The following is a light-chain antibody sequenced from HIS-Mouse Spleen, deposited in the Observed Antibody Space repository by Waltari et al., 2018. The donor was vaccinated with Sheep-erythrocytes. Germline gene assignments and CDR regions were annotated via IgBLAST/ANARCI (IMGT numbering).Light chain of an antibody. CDR1: SSDVGGSTY. CDR3: CSYAGSYNHV. V-gene: IGLV2-11*01. J-gene: IGLJ1*01. CDR2: DVS. Sequence: QSALTQPRSVSGSPGQSVTISCTGTSSDVGGSTYVSWYQPYPGKAPKRMIYDVSKRPSGVPDRFSGSKSGNTASLTISGLQAEDEADYYCCSYAGSYNHVFATGTKVTVL.